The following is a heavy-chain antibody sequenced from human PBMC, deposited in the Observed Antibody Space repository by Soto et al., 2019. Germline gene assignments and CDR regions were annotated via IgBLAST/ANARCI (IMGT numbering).Heavy chain of an antibody. D-gene: IGHD5-12*01. CDR2: FYYSGST. V-gene: IGHV4-39*01. CDR1: GGSIRSSSFY. Sequence: SETLSLTCTVSGGSIRSSSFYWGWIRQPPGRGLEWIGGFYYSGSTYYNPSLKSRVTISVDTSKNQFSLNLSSVTAADTAVYYCARRFYDGNEGFNYWGQGXLVTVYS. CDR3: ARRFYDGNEGFNY. J-gene: IGHJ4*02.